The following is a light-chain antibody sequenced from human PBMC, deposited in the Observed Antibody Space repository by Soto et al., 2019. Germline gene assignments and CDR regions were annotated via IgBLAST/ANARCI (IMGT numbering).Light chain of an antibody. J-gene: IGKJ1*01. CDR1: QSVSNN. CDR3: QQYNNWPPM. Sequence: EIVMTQSPATLSVSPGERATLSCRASQSVSNNLAWYQQKSGQAPRLLIYGASTRATGIPARFSGSGSGTEFNLTISSLQSEDFAVYYCQQYNNWPPMFGQGTKVEIK. V-gene: IGKV3-15*01. CDR2: GAS.